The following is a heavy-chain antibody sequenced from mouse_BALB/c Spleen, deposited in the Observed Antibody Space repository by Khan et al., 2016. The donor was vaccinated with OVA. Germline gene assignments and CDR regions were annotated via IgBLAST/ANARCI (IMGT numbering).Heavy chain of an antibody. V-gene: IGHV1S56*01. Sequence: QVQLQQPGPELVKPGASVRISCKASGYTFTSYYIHWVKQRPGQGLEWIGWIYPGNVNTKYNEKFKGKATLTADKSSSTAYMQLSSLTSEDSAVYFRARDDYFVGDAMDYWGQGTSVTVSS. CDR2: IYPGNVNT. J-gene: IGHJ4*01. D-gene: IGHD2-4*01. CDR1: GYTFTSYY. CDR3: ARDDYFVGDAMDY.